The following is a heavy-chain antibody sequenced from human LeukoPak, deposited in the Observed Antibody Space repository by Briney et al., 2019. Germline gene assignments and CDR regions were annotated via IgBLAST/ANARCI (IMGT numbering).Heavy chain of an antibody. V-gene: IGHV3-23*01. CDR3: AKNVVFTRYFYF. D-gene: IGHD2-21*01. CDR1: GFTFSNHA. J-gene: IGHJ4*02. Sequence: PGGSLALARAASGFTFSNHAMSWVRQAPGKGLQWVTVISGGGRTTEYADSVRGRFTVSRDNSVNTLYLHMDSLRVEDTAIYYCAKNVVFTRYFYFWGQGTLVTVSS. CDR2: ISGGGRTT.